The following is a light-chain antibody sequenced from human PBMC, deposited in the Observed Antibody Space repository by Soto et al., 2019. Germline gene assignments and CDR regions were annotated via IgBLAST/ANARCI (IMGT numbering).Light chain of an antibody. CDR1: QSVTRY. Sequence: EIVLTQSPATLSLSPGERATLSCRASQSVTRYLAWYQQRPGQTPRLLIYDASNRATGIPARFSGSGSGTDFTLSISSLEPEDFAVYCCQQRSSWSLTFGPGTKVDIK. CDR2: DAS. CDR3: QQRSSWSLT. J-gene: IGKJ3*01. V-gene: IGKV3-11*01.